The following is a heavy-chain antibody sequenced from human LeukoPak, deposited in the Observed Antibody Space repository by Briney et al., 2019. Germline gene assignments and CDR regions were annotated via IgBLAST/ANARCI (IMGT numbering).Heavy chain of an antibody. Sequence: GGSLRLSCAASGFTFSSYAMSWVRQAPGKGLEWVSAISGSGGSTYYADSVKGRFTISRDNSKNTLYLQMNSLRAEDTAVYYCAKAGVLRFFLGDAFDIWGQGTMVIVSS. CDR3: AKAGVLRFFLGDAFDI. J-gene: IGHJ3*02. CDR2: ISGSGGST. V-gene: IGHV3-23*01. D-gene: IGHD3-3*01. CDR1: GFTFSSYA.